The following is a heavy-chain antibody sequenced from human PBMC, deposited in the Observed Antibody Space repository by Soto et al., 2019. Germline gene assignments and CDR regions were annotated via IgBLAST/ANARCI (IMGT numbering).Heavy chain of an antibody. CDR2: ISSSSSTI. J-gene: IGHJ6*03. D-gene: IGHD2-15*01. CDR3: AKSTTLLLFRYMDV. Sequence: GGSLRLSCAASGLTFNSYRMSWVRQAPGKGLEWVSYISSSSSTIYYADSVKGRFTISRDSAKNTLYLQMNSLRAEDTAVYYCAKSTTLLLFRYMDVWGKGTTVTVSS. V-gene: IGHV3-48*01. CDR1: GLTFNSYR.